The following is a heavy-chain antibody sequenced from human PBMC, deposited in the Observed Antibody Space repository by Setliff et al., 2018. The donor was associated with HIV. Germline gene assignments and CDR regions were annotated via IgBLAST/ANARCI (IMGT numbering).Heavy chain of an antibody. J-gene: IGHJ6*03. Sequence: ASVKVSCKASGYTFTNYGISWVRQAPGQGLEWMGWISAYNGNTNYAQKFHGRLSMSTDTSASTAYMELRSLRPGDTAIYYCARRRLEYCGGDCYYYYMDFWGKGTTVTVSS. CDR1: GYTFTNYG. D-gene: IGHD2-21*01. CDR2: ISAYNGNT. CDR3: ARRRLEYCGGDCYYYYMDF. V-gene: IGHV1-18*01.